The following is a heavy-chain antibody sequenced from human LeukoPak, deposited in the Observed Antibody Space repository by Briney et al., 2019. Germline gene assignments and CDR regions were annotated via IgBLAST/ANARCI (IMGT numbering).Heavy chain of an antibody. J-gene: IGHJ6*03. CDR1: VYTFHSYY. V-gene: IGHV1-8*03. Sequence: ASVKVSCKASVYTFHSYYLKGVRQATGKGREGMGWMNPNSGNTLYAEKFQGRVTITKNTSISTAYMELSSLRSEDTAVYYCARRRKYYYYMDVWGKGTTVTVSS. CDR2: MNPNSGNT. CDR3: ARRRKYYYYMDV.